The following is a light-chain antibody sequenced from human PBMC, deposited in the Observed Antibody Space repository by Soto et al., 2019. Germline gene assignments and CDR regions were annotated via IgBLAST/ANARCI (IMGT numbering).Light chain of an antibody. CDR1: SSDVGGYNY. V-gene: IGLV2-14*03. CDR3: SSYPSSSTEV. J-gene: IGLJ1*01. CDR2: DVS. Sequence: QSALTQPASVSGSPGQSITISCTGTSSDVGGYNYVSWYQHHPGKAPKLMIYDVSNRPSGVSNRFSGSKSGDTASLTISGLQAEDEADYYCSSYPSSSTEVFGTGTKLTVL.